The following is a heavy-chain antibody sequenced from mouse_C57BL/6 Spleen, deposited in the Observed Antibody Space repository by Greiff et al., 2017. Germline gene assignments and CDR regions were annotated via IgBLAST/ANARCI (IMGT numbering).Heavy chain of an antibody. CDR1: GYAFSSSW. Sequence: QVQLQQSGPELVKPGASVKISCKASGYAFSSSWMNWVKQRPGKGLEWIGRIYPGDGDTNYNGKFKGKATLTADKSSSTAYMQLSSLTSEDSAVYFCARSSLHYYSSSYGYWGQGTTLTVSS. CDR3: ARSSLHYYSSSYGY. J-gene: IGHJ2*01. D-gene: IGHD1-1*01. V-gene: IGHV1-82*01. CDR2: IYPGDGDT.